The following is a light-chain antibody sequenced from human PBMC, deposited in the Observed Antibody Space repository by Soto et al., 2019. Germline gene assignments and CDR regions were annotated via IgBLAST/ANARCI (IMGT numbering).Light chain of an antibody. CDR1: QSLVDNDGNTY. CDR3: MQTTHSPRT. Sequence: DAVLTQSPLSLPVTLGQPASISCRSSQSLVDNDGNTYLNWFQQRPGQSPRRLIYKVSNRDSGVPDRFSGSGAGTDFTLKISRVEAEDVGVYYCMQTTHSPRTFGQGTKVEIK. J-gene: IGKJ1*01. CDR2: KVS. V-gene: IGKV2-30*01.